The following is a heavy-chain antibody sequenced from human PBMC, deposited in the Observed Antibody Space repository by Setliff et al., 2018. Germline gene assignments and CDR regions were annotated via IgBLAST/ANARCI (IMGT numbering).Heavy chain of an antibody. Sequence: PSETLSLTCTVSGDSISDASIMAWIRQPPGKGLEFIGYVFYNGAAKYDPSLKSRVTMSVDTSKTQFSLKLNSMTTAVTAVYYCARGGTYRYFDYWGQGALVTVSS. CDR2: VFYNGAA. CDR1: GDSISDAS. J-gene: IGHJ4*02. CDR3: ARGGTYRYFDY. V-gene: IGHV4-59*01.